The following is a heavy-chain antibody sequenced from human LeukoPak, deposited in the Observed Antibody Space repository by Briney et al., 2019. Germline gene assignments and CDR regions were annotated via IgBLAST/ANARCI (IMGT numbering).Heavy chain of an antibody. D-gene: IGHD6-19*01. CDR2: INHSGST. CDR1: GGSFSGYY. Sequence: SETLSLTCAVYGGSFSGYYWTWIRQPPGKGLEWVGEINHSGSTNYNPSLKSRVAISVDTSKNQFSLKLSSVTGADTAVYYCARGKGSGWTFDYWGQGTLVTVSS. J-gene: IGHJ4*02. V-gene: IGHV4-34*01. CDR3: ARGKGSGWTFDY.